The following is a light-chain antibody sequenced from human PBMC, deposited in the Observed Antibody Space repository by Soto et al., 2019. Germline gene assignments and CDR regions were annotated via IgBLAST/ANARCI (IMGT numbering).Light chain of an antibody. Sequence: QSALTQPRSVSGSPGQSVTISCTGTSSDVGGYNYVSLYQQHPGKAPKLMIYDVSKRPSGVPDRFSGSKSGNTASLTISGLQAEDEADYLIRRHAGTYIFRGYTFGTWTRSP. CDR1: SSDVGGYNY. CDR3: RRHAGTYIFRGYT. V-gene: IGLV2-11*01. J-gene: IGLJ1*01. CDR2: DVS.